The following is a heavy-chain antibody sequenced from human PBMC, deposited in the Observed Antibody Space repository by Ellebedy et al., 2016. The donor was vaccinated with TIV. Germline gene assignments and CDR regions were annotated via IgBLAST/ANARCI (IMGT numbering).Heavy chain of an antibody. CDR2: ISAYNGNT. CDR3: ARYCNSTTCSNWFDP. D-gene: IGHD2-2*01. Sequence: AASVKVSCKTSGYTFTSYGIRWVRQAPGQGLEWMGWISAYNGNTNYAQMLQGRVTMTTDTFTSTADMELRSLRSDDTAVYYCARYCNSTTCSNWFDPWGQGTLVTVSS. J-gene: IGHJ5*02. CDR1: GYTFTSYG. V-gene: IGHV1-18*04.